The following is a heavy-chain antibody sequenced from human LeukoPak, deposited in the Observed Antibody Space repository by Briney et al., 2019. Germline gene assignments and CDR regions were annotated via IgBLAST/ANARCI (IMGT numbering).Heavy chain of an antibody. CDR2: ISYDGSNK. Sequence: GRSLRLSCAASGFTFSSYAMHWVRQAPGKGLEWVAVISYDGSNKYYADSVKGRFTISRDNSKNTLYLQMNILRAEDTAVYYCARGSRSVRYFDWLTLDYWGQGTLVTVSS. V-gene: IGHV3-30*04. CDR3: ARGSRSVRYFDWLTLDY. J-gene: IGHJ4*02. D-gene: IGHD3-9*01. CDR1: GFTFSSYA.